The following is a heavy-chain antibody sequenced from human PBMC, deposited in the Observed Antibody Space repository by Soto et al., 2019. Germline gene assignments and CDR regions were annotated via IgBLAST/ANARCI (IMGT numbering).Heavy chain of an antibody. CDR2: ISAYNGNT. CDR3: ASKLIYYYDSSVYYVPRGYYYGMDV. D-gene: IGHD3-22*01. J-gene: IGHJ6*02. CDR1: GYTFTSYG. Sequence: ASVKVSCKASGYTFTSYGISWVRQAPGQGLEWMGWISAYNGNTNYAQKLQGRVTMTTDTSTSTAYMELRSLRSDDTAVYYCASKLIYYYDSSVYYVPRGYYYGMDVWGQGTTVTVSS. V-gene: IGHV1-18*01.